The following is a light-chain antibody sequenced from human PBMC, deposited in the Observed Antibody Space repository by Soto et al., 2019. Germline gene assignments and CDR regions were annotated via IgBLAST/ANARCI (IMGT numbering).Light chain of an antibody. Sequence: QSVLTQPASVSGSPGQSITISCTGTSSDVGSYNLVPWYQQHPGKAPKLMIYEVSKRPSGVSNRFSGSKSGNTASLTISGLQAEDEADYYCCSYAGSSSYGFGTGTKVTVL. CDR2: EVS. V-gene: IGLV2-23*02. CDR1: SSDVGSYNL. J-gene: IGLJ1*01. CDR3: CSYAGSSSYG.